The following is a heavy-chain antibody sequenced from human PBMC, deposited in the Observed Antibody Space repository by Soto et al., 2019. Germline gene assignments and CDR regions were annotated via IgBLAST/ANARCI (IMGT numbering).Heavy chain of an antibody. CDR2: MFTDVSTT. Sequence: GGSLRLSCAASGFSFSCFWMHWVRQAPGKGLVWVSRMFTDVSTTYYADSVKGRFTISRDNAKSTLYLQMNSLRDEDTAVYYCVRGNTGYGNFDSWGQGTLVTVSS. CDR3: VRGNTGYGNFDS. V-gene: IGHV3-74*01. J-gene: IGHJ4*02. CDR1: GFSFSCFW. D-gene: IGHD5-12*01.